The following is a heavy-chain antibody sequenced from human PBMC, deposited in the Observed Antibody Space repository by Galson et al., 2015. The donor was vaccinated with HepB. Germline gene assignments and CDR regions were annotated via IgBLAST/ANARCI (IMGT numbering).Heavy chain of an antibody. CDR1: GYSFTSYW. CDR2: IYPGDSDI. V-gene: IGHV5-51*01. Sequence: QSGAEVKKPGESLKISCTVSGYSFTSYWIGWVRQMPGKGLEWMGIIYPGDSDIRYSPSFQGQVTISADKSISTAYLQWSSLKASDTAMYYCARQNITFGGVIVTPGDYWGQGTLVTVSS. J-gene: IGHJ4*02. CDR3: ARQNITFGGVIVTPGDY. D-gene: IGHD3-16*02.